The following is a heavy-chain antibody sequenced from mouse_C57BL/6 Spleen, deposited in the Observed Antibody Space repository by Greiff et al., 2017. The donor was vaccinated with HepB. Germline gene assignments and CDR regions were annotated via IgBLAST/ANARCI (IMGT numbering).Heavy chain of an antibody. J-gene: IGHJ1*03. Sequence: EVQLQQSGPELVKPGASVKMSCKASGYTFTDYNMHWVKQSHGKSLEWIGYINPNNGGTSYNQKFKGKATLTVNKSSSTAYMELRSLTSEDSAVYYCARVSLNYYGSSHWYFDVWGTGTTVTVSS. CDR2: INPNNGGT. CDR3: ARVSLNYYGSSHWYFDV. V-gene: IGHV1-22*01. CDR1: GYTFTDYN. D-gene: IGHD1-1*01.